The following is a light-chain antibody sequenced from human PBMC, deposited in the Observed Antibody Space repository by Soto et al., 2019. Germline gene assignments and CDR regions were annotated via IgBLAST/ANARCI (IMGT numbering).Light chain of an antibody. Sequence: QSALTQPASVSGSPGQSITISCTGTSSDVGGYDYVSWYQQYPDKAPKLMIFEVSNRPSGVSNRFSGSKSGNTASLTISGLQTEDEADYYCIAYAGSSVLFGGGTKLTVL. CDR2: EVS. CDR1: SSDVGGYDY. J-gene: IGLJ2*01. CDR3: IAYAGSSVL. V-gene: IGLV2-14*01.